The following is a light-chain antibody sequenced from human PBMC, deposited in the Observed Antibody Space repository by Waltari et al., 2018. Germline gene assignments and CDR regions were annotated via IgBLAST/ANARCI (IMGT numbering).Light chain of an antibody. CDR3: NSYTNSRTXV. CDR2: DVI. Sequence: QSALTPPASVSGSPGQSITISCTRTSSSDGGYKYVSWYQQQPGKAPKLIIYDVITRPSGTSNRFSGSKSGNTASLTISGLQADDEADYYCNSYTNSRTXVFGGGTKLTVL. CDR1: SSSDGGYKY. V-gene: IGLV2-14*03. J-gene: IGLJ3*02.